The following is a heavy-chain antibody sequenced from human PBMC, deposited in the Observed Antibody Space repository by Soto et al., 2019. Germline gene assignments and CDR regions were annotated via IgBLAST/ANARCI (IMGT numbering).Heavy chain of an antibody. CDR2: ISYDGSNK. CDR3: ARDYGMDV. CDR1: GFTFSSYA. J-gene: IGHJ6*02. Sequence: PGGSLRLSCAASGFTFSSYAMHWVRQAPGKGLEWVAVISYDGSNKYYADSVKGRFTISRDNSKNTLYLQMNSLRAEDTAVYYCARDYGMDVWGQGTTVTVSS. V-gene: IGHV3-30-3*01.